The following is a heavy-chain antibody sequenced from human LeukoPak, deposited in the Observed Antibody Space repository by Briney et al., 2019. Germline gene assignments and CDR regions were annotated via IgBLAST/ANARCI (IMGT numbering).Heavy chain of an antibody. CDR2: IYPGDSDT. J-gene: IGHJ4*02. CDR1: GYTFTTYW. V-gene: IGHV5-51*01. Sequence: GESLKISCKGSGYTFTTYWIGWVRQMPGKGLEWMGIIYPGDSDTRYSPSFQGQVTISADKSFSTAYLQWSSLKASDTAMYYCAGNSLVGATGSYFDFWGQGTPVTVSS. D-gene: IGHD1-26*01. CDR3: AGNSLVGATGSYFDF.